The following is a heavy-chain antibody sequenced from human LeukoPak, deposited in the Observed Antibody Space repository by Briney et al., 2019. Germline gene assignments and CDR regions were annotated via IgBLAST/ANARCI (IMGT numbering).Heavy chain of an antibody. CDR1: GGSISSHY. Sequence: PSETLSLTCTVSGGSISSHYWSWIRQPPGKGLKWIGYIYYSGSTNYNPSLKSRVTISVDTSKNQFSLKLSSVTAADTAVYYCARGHYYDSTPGDYWGQGTLVTVSS. CDR3: ARGHYYDSTPGDY. CDR2: IYYSGST. V-gene: IGHV4-59*11. D-gene: IGHD3-22*01. J-gene: IGHJ4*02.